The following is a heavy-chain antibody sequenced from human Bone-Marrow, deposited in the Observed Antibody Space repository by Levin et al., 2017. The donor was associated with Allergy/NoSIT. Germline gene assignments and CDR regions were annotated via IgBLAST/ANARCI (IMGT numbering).Heavy chain of an antibody. CDR1: GFTVSSNY. D-gene: IGHD6-13*01. J-gene: IGHJ3*02. Sequence: GESLKISCAASGFTVSSNYMSWVRQAPGKGLEWVSVIYSGGSTYYADSVKGRFTISRDNSKNTLYLQMNSLRAEDTAVYYCARGGDSSSWYGGDDAFDIWGQGTMVTVSS. V-gene: IGHV3-66*02. CDR2: IYSGGST. CDR3: ARGGDSSSWYGGDDAFDI.